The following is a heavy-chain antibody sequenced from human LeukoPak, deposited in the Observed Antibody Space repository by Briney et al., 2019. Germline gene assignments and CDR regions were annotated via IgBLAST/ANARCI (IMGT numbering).Heavy chain of an antibody. CDR1: GLTVGSNY. CDR2: IYSGGST. D-gene: IGHD1-26*01. Sequence: AGGSLRLSCAASGLTVGSNYMTWVRQAPGKGLEWVSVIYSGGSTYYADSVKGRFTISRDNSKNTLYLQVNSLRAEDTAVYYCARGLSGSYHYFDYWGQGTLVTVSS. J-gene: IGHJ4*02. CDR3: ARGLSGSYHYFDY. V-gene: IGHV3-53*01.